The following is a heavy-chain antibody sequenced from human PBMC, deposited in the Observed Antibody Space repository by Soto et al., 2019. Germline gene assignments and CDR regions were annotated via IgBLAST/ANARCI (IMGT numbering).Heavy chain of an antibody. CDR1: GFPFSDCY. CDR2: IRPNGGGT. V-gene: IGHV1-46*03. CDR3: TRTFISRHHGFDA. D-gene: IGHD6-13*01. Sequence: ASVKVSCKASGFPFSDCYIHWVRQAPGPGLEYMGVIRPNGGGTSYPQKFQDRVIMTADTATSTVYMELSSLRSEDTAIYFCTRTFISRHHGFDAWGQGTQVTVSS. J-gene: IGHJ4*02.